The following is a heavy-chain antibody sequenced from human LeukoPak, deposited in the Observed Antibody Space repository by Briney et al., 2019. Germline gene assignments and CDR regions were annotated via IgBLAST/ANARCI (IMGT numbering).Heavy chain of an antibody. Sequence: PSETLSLTCTVSGGSISSSSYYWSWIRQPAGKGLEWIGRIYTSGSTNYNPSLKSRVTISVDTSKNQFSLKLSSVTAADTAVYYCARDRRVWFGELPSYYFDYWGQGTLVTVSS. V-gene: IGHV4-61*02. CDR3: ARDRRVWFGELPSYYFDY. D-gene: IGHD3-10*01. CDR2: IYTSGST. J-gene: IGHJ4*02. CDR1: GGSISSSSYY.